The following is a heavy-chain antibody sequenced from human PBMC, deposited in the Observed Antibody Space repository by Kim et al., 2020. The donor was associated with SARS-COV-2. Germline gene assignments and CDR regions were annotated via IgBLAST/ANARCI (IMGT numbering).Heavy chain of an antibody. CDR3: ARDRAGAASFDY. V-gene: IGHV3-21*01. J-gene: IGHJ4*02. D-gene: IGHD6-13*01. Sequence: DVMKGRFTITRDNAKNSLYLQMNSLRAEDTAVYSCARDRAGAASFDYWGQGTLVTVSS.